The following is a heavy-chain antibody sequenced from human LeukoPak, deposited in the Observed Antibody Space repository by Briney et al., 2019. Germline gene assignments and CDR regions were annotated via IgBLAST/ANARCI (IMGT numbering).Heavy chain of an antibody. CDR1: GGSISSYY. J-gene: IGHJ6*03. CDR3: ARGDYYGSGRGYYYYYMDV. D-gene: IGHD3-10*01. V-gene: IGHV4-59*12. CDR2: IYYSGST. Sequence: SSETLSLTCTVSGGSISSYYWSWIRQPPGKGLEWIGYIYYSGSTYYNPSLKSRVTISVDTSKNQLSLKLSSVTAADTAVYYCARGDYYGSGRGYYYYYMDVWGKGTTVTVSS.